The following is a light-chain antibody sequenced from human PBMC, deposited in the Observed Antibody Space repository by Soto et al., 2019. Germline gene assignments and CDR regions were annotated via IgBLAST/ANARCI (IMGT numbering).Light chain of an antibody. CDR3: MQALQTPLT. CDR1: QSLLHSHGYTY. V-gene: IGKV2-28*01. J-gene: IGKJ4*01. CDR2: MGS. Sequence: DIVMTQSPVSLPATPGEPASISCRSSQSLLHSHGYTYLDWYLQKPGQSPQLLIYMGSTRASGVPDRFSGSGSGTDFTLKISRVEAEDVGVYYCMQALQTPLTFGGGTKVEIK.